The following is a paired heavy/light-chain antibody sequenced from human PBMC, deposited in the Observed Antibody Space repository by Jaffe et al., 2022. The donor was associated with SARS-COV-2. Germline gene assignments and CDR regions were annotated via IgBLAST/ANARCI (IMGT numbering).Heavy chain of an antibody. Sequence: QVQLQESGPRLVKPSQTLSLTCTVSGGSISSGGHYWSWIRQLPGKGLEWIGYIYNSGSASYDPSLESRVTISVDTSKKQFSLKVRSVTAADTAVYYCARGVPGKVVGGDFLDYYAMDVWGQGTTVTVSS. CDR2: IYNSGSA. V-gene: IGHV4-31*03. D-gene: IGHD2-21*01. CDR3: ARGVPGKVVGGDFLDYYAMDV. CDR1: GGSISSGGHY. J-gene: IGHJ6*02.
Light chain of an antibody. CDR1: QNINNY. CDR2: AAS. J-gene: IGKJ4*01. CDR3: QQSYSLPVT. V-gene: IGKV1-39*01. Sequence: DIQMTQSPSSLSASVGDRITITCRASQNINNYLNWYQYKPGKAPKLLIYAASSLQSGVPSRFGGSGSGTDFTLTISSLQAEDFSTYYCQQSYSLPVTFGGGTKVEIK.